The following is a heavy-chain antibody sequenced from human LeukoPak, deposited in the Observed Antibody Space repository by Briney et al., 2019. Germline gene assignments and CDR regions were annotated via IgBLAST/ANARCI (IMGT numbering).Heavy chain of an antibody. J-gene: IGHJ6*03. CDR2: ISSSSSTI. CDR3: AILMTTVTTNYYYYYMDV. D-gene: IGHD4-11*01. Sequence: GRSLRLSCAASGFTFSSYSMNWVRQAPGKGLEWVSYISSSSSTIYYADSVKGRFTISRDNAKNSLYLQMNSLRAGDTAVYYCAILMTTVTTNYYYYYMDVWGKGTTVTVSS. CDR1: GFTFSSYS. V-gene: IGHV3-48*01.